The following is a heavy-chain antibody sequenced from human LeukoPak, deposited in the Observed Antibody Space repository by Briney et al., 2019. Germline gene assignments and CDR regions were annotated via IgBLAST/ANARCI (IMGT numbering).Heavy chain of an antibody. CDR3: AHLYQLASFDY. J-gene: IGHJ4*02. V-gene: IGHV2-5*02. Sequence: SGPTLVKPTQTLTLTCTFSGFSLSTSGVGVCWIRQPPGKALEWLALIYWDDDKRYSPSLKSRLTITKDTSKNQVVLTMTNVDPVDTATYYCAHLYQLASFDYWGQGTLVTVSS. D-gene: IGHD2-2*01. CDR1: GFSLSTSGVG. CDR2: IYWDDDK.